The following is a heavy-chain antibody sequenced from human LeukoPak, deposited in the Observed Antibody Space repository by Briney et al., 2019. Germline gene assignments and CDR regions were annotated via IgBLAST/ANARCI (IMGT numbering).Heavy chain of an antibody. CDR3: ARGIMVYAIDHWYFDL. Sequence: SETLSLTCAVSGGSISSGGYSWSWIRQPPGKGLERIGYIYHSGSTYYNPSLKSRVTISVDRSKNQFALKLSSVTAADTAVYYCARGIMVYAIDHWYFDLWGRGTLVTVSS. V-gene: IGHV4-30-2*01. J-gene: IGHJ2*01. CDR2: IYHSGST. D-gene: IGHD2-8*01. CDR1: GGSISSGGYS.